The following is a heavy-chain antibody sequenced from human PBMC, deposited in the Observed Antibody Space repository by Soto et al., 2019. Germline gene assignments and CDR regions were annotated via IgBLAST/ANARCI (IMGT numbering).Heavy chain of an antibody. CDR2: IIPIFGTA. J-gene: IGHJ6*02. V-gene: IGHV1-69*13. CDR3: ARDKGYCSGGSCYSGYYYYGMDV. Sequence: WAPVKVSCKASGGTFSSYAISWVRQAPGQGLEWMGGIIPIFGTANYAQKFQGRVTITADESTSTAYMELSSLRSEDTAVYYCARDKGYCSGGSCYSGYYYYGMDVWGQGTTVTVSS. D-gene: IGHD2-15*01. CDR1: GGTFSSYA.